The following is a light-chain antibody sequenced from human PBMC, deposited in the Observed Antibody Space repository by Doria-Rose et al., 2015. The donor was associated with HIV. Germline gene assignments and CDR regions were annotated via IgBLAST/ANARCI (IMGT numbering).Light chain of an antibody. CDR1: QSFSSTY. CDR2: DGS. J-gene: IGKJ1*01. Sequence: TQSPGTLSLSPGERATLSCRASQSFSSTYLAWYQQIPGQAPSLLIYDGSTRATAIPDRFSASGSGTDFTLTINRLAPEDFALYYCRQYGTSWTFGQGTKVGI. CDR3: RQYGTSWT. V-gene: IGKV3-20*01.